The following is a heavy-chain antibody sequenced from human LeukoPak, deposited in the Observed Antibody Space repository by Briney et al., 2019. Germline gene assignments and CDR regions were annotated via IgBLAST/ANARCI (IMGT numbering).Heavy chain of an antibody. Sequence: SVKVSCKASGGTCSSYAISWVRQAPGQGLEWMGGIIPIFGTANYAQKFQGRVTMTRDTSTSTVYMELSSLRSEDTAVYYCARVPGGYYYYGMDVWGQGTTVTVSS. V-gene: IGHV1-69*05. CDR1: GGTCSSYA. J-gene: IGHJ6*02. CDR3: ARVPGGYYYYGMDV. CDR2: IIPIFGTA.